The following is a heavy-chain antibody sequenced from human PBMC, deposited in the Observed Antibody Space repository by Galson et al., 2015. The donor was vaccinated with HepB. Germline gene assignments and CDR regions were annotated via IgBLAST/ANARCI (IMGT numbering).Heavy chain of an antibody. D-gene: IGHD2-2*01. V-gene: IGHV3-30*18. CDR2: ISYDGSNK. J-gene: IGHJ6*02. Sequence: SLRLSCAASGFTFSSYGMHWVRQAPGKGLEWVAVISYDGSNKYYADSVKGRFTISRDNSKNTLYLQMNSLRAEDTAVYYCAKDFNIVVVPAASYYYYGMDVWGQGTTVTVSS. CDR3: AKDFNIVVVPAASYYYYGMDV. CDR1: GFTFSSYG.